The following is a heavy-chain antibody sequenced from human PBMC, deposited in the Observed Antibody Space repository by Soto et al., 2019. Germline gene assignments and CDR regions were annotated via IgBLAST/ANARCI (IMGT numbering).Heavy chain of an antibody. CDR1: GGSISSGGYY. Sequence: KTSETLSLTCTVSGGSISSGGYYWSWIRQHPGKGLEWIGYIYYSGSTYYNPSLNSRVTISVEKSKNQFSLKLSSVTAADTAVYYCASLSAGYYYDSSGYYFDYWGQGTLVTVSS. V-gene: IGHV4-31*03. J-gene: IGHJ4*02. D-gene: IGHD3-22*01. CDR2: IYYSGST. CDR3: ASLSAGYYYDSSGYYFDY.